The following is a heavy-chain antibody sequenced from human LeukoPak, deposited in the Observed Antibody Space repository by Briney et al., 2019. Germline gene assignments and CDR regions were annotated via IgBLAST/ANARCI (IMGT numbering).Heavy chain of an antibody. CDR3: AKPPTPYSSSWYYFDY. D-gene: IGHD6-13*01. V-gene: IGHV3-9*01. J-gene: IGHJ4*02. CDR1: GFTFDDYA. CDR2: ISWNSGSI. Sequence: GRSLRLSCAASGFTFDDYAMHWVRQAPGKGLEWVSGISWNSGSICYADSVKGRFTISRDNAKNSLYLQMNSLRAEDTALYYCAKPPTPYSSSWYYFDYWGQGTLVTVSS.